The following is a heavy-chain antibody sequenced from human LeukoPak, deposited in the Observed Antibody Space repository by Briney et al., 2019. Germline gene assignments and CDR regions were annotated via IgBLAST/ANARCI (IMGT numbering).Heavy chain of an antibody. CDR3: ARASYNWN. D-gene: IGHD1-20*01. V-gene: IGHV3-11*01. Sequence: PGGSRRLSCAASGLTISDYLMSWVRHAPGKGLEWVSYIGPSGTTLYYADSVKGRFTISRDDAKNSLYLQLSSLRAEDTAVYYCARASYNWNWGQGTLVTVSS. CDR2: IGPSGTTL. J-gene: IGHJ4*02. CDR1: GLTISDYL.